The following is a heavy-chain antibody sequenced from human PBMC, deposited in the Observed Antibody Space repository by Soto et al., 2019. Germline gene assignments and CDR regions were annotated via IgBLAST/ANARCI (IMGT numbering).Heavy chain of an antibody. CDR2: IYHSGST. J-gene: IGHJ6*01. D-gene: IGHD3-10*01. CDR1: VCSISSCVYS. V-gene: IGHV4-30-2*01. Sequence: PSETLSLTCAFSVCSISSCVYSWSFIRQPPWNCLDLIGYIYHSGSTYYNPSLKSRVTISLDRSKNQFSLKLSSVTAADTAVYYCARQAYGSGSTSFWSERYGMEVWGQGTTVNVSS. CDR3: ARQAYGSGSTSFWSERYGMEV.